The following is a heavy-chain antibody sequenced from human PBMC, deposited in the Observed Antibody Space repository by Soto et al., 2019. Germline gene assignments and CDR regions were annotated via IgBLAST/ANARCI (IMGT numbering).Heavy chain of an antibody. D-gene: IGHD5-12*01. Sequence: GGSLRLSCAASGFTFSSYAMNWVRQAPGKGLEWISVISNSGHSAYYADSVKGRFTISRDNSKNTLYLQIKSLRAEDTAAYYCAKGGPTFLNWFGPWGQGTLVTVSS. CDR2: ISNSGHSA. J-gene: IGHJ5*02. CDR1: GFTFSSYA. V-gene: IGHV3-23*01. CDR3: AKGGPTFLNWFGP.